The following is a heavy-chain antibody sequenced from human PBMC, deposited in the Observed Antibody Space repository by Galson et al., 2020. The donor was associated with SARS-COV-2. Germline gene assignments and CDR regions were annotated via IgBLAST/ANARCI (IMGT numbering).Heavy chain of an antibody. CDR3: ARDGRSSGGDEYYFQY. CDR1: GFIFSDYA. D-gene: IGHD6-19*01. Sequence: TGGSLRLSCAASGFIFSDYAMHWVRQVPGKGLEWVAVLSYDGDNKHYADSVKGRFTISRDISKHTVYLQMDSLRGDDTALYYCARDGRSSGGDEYYFQYWGQGTLVTVDS. V-gene: IGHV3-30*04. J-gene: IGHJ4*02. CDR2: LSYDGDNK.